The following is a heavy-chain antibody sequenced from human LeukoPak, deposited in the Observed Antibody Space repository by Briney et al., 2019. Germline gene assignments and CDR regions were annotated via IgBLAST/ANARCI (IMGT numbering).Heavy chain of an antibody. D-gene: IGHD6-13*01. CDR1: GYTFTGYY. V-gene: IGHV1-2*02. J-gene: IGHJ4*02. CDR3: ARGLPGIAVATPTGLVY. Sequence: GASVKVSCKASGYTFTGYYMHWVRQAPGQGLEWMGWINPNSGGTNYAQKFQGRVTMTRDTSISTAYMELSRLRSDDTAVYYCARGLPGIAVATPTGLVYWGQGTLVTVSS. CDR2: INPNSGGT.